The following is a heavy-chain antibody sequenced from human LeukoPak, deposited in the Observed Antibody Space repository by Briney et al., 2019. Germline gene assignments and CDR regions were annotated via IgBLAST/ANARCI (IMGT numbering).Heavy chain of an antibody. CDR3: ARDLRYCSSASCSENGAFDI. D-gene: IGHD2-2*01. Sequence: GGSLRLSCVVSGLTFSNCRMTWVRQAPGEGLEWVSSISSSGSFIYYADSVKGRFTISRDNARNSLFLQMNSLRAEDTAVYYCARDLRYCSSASCSENGAFDIWGQGTMVTVSS. V-gene: IGHV3-21*01. CDR2: ISSSGSFI. CDR1: GLTFSNCR. J-gene: IGHJ3*02.